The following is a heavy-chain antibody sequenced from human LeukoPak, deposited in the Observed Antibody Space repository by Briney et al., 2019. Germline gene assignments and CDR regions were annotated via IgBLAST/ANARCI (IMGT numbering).Heavy chain of an antibody. Sequence: GGSLRLSCAASGFTFTSYAMNWVRQAPGKGLEWVSGISSSGDNTYYADSVKGRFTISRYNSKKTLYLQMNSLRAEDTAVYYCAKDRVAIFGVVTTHWFDPWGQGTLVTVSS. V-gene: IGHV3-23*01. CDR2: ISSSGDNT. CDR3: AKDRVAIFGVVTTHWFDP. CDR1: GFTFTSYA. D-gene: IGHD3-3*01. J-gene: IGHJ5*02.